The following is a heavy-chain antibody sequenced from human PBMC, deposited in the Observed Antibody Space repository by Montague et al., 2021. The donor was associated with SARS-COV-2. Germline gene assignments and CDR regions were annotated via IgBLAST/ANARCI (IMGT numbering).Heavy chain of an antibody. Sequence: SETLSLTCSRLVASNTGLYRKSTRLNPRHVRKSNADISLRGRTNYNPSLTSRVTMSVDTSKNQFSLKVNSVTAADTAVYYCARHYSAILPAVYWGQGTLVTVSS. J-gene: IGHJ4*02. V-gene: IGHV4-59*08. CDR3: ARHYSAILPAVY. CDR2: ISLRGRT. D-gene: IGHD2-2*01. CDR1: VASNTGLY.